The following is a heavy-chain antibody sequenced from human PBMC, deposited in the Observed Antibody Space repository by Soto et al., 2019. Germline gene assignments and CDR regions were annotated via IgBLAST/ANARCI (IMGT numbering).Heavy chain of an antibody. V-gene: IGHV2-5*02. CDR3: VQSRWGGDCLQSYSSHSYYGLDV. Sequence: QITLKESGPTLVKPTQTLTLTCTFSGFSLSTTGVGVGWIRHPPGQALEWLALFSWDDDKRYNLSLKSRLTITKDTSKNHAVLPMTNMDPVDTATYYCVQSRWGGDCLQSYSSHSYYGLDVWGQGTTVTVSS. J-gene: IGHJ6*02. CDR1: GFSLSTTGVG. D-gene: IGHD2-21*01. CDR2: FSWDDDK.